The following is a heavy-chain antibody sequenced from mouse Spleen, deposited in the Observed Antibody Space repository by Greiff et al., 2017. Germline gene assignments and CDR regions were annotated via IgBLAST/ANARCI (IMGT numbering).Heavy chain of an antibody. Sequence: VQLQQSGPGLVQPSQSLSITCTVSGFSLTSYGVHWVRQSPGKGLEWLGVIWSGGSTDYNAAFISRLSISKDNSKSQVFFKMNSLQADDTAIYYCATDYDFDVWGTGTTVTVSS. CDR1: GFSLTSYG. D-gene: IGHD2-4*01. V-gene: IGHV2-2*01. CDR2: IWSGGST. CDR3: ATDYDFDV. J-gene: IGHJ1*03.